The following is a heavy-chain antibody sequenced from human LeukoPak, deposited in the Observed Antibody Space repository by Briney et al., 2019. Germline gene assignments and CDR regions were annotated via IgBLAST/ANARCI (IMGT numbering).Heavy chain of an antibody. J-gene: IGHJ5*01. Sequence: TSVEVSCKASGFTFTSSAMQWVRQARGQRLEWIGWIVVGSGNTNYAQKFQERVTITRDMSTSTAYMELSSLRSEDTAVYYCAAGDIAAAGTVPWGQGTLVTVSS. CDR3: AAGDIAAAGTVP. CDR2: IVVGSGNT. CDR1: GFTFTSSA. V-gene: IGHV1-58*02. D-gene: IGHD6-13*01.